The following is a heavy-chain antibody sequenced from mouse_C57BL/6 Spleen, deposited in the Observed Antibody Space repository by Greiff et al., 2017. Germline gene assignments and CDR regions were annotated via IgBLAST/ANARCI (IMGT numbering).Heavy chain of an antibody. J-gene: IGHJ3*01. CDR1: GYSITSDY. CDR3: ARSYGSSRAWFAY. D-gene: IGHD1-1*01. Sequence: EVKLVESGPGLAKPSQTLSLTCSVTGYSITSDYWNWIRKFPGNKLEYMGYISYSGSTYYNPSLKSRISITRDTSKNQYYLQLNSVTTEDTATYYCARSYGSSRAWFAYWGQGTLVTVSA. V-gene: IGHV3-8*01. CDR2: ISYSGST.